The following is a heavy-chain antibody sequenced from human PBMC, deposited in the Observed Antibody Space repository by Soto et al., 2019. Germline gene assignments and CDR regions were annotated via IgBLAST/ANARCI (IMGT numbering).Heavy chain of an antibody. CDR2: IYYSGYT. CDR1: GGSISSYY. J-gene: IGHJ3*02. Sequence: SETLSLTCTVSGGSISSYYWSWIRQPPGKGLEWIGYIYYSGYTNYADSVKGRFTISRDNAKKSLYLQMSSLRAEDTAVYYCARPDSGNYLDEPFDIWGLGTMVTVSS. V-gene: IGHV4-59*12. D-gene: IGHD1-26*01. CDR3: ARPDSGNYLDEPFDI.